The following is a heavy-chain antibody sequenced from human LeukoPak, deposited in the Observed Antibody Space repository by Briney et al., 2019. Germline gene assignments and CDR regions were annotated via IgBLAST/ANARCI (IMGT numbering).Heavy chain of an antibody. J-gene: IGHJ4*02. CDR3: ARERAGDVDY. Sequence: SLRLSCATSGFNFGVVAMDWIRQAPGKGLEGVGFIRHREYGGTAEYAASVNGRFAISRDDSKSIVYLQMNDLSTEDPGVYYCARERAGDVDYWGLGTLVTVSS. CDR2: IRHREYGGTA. CDR1: GFNFGVVA. V-gene: IGHV3-49*03.